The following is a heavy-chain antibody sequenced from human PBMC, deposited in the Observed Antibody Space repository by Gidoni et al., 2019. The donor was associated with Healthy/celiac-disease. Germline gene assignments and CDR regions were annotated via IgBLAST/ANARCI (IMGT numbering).Heavy chain of an antibody. J-gene: IGHJ3*02. D-gene: IGHD3-22*01. Sequence: EVQLVESGGGLVQPGGSLRLSCAASGFTFSSYAISWVRQAPGKGLEWVSAISGSGGSTYYADSVKGRFTISRDNSKNTLYLQMNSLRAEDTAVYYCAKGDLYYDSSGYYSVDAFDIWGQGTMVTVSS. CDR3: AKGDLYYDSSGYYSVDAFDI. CDR1: GFTFSSYA. V-gene: IGHV3-23*04. CDR2: ISGSGGST.